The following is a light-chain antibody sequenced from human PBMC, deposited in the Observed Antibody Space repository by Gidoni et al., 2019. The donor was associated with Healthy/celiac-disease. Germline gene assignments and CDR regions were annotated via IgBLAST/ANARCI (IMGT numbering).Light chain of an antibody. CDR3: QQYGSSPQT. CDR1: QSVSSSY. J-gene: IGKJ1*01. Sequence: DIVLTQSPGTLSLSPGERATLSCRASQSVSSSYLAWYQQKPGQAPRLLIYGASSRATGIPDRFSGSGSGTDVTLTISRLEPEDFAVYYWQQYGSSPQTFGQGTKVEIK. CDR2: GAS. V-gene: IGKV3-20*01.